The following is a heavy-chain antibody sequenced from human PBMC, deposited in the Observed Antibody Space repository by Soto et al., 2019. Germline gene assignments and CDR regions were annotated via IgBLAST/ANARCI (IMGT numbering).Heavy chain of an antibody. CDR3: ARSYSSGWKDAFDI. D-gene: IGHD6-19*01. CDR2: ISPFNGNT. V-gene: IGHV1-18*01. CDR1: GYPFTHYG. J-gene: IGHJ3*02. Sequence: GASVKVSCKSSGYPFTHYGITWVRQAPGQGLEWMGWISPFNGNTNYAQKLQGRVTMNTDTSTSTAYMELRSLRSDDTAVYYCARSYSSGWKDAFDIWGQGTMVTVS.